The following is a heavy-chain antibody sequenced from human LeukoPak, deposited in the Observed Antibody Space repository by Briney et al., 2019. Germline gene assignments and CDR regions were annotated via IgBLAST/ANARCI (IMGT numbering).Heavy chain of an antibody. D-gene: IGHD1-14*01. Sequence: GESLRLSCAASGFSFSEFYMTWFRQAPGKGLEWVSYISSSGRTKYYADSVEGRFTISRDNAKKSLFLQINSLRAEDTAVYYCARERGPEGGYYFDSWGQGALVAVSS. J-gene: IGHJ4*02. CDR1: GFSFSEFY. CDR3: ARERGPEGGYYFDS. V-gene: IGHV3-11*04. CDR2: ISSSGRTK.